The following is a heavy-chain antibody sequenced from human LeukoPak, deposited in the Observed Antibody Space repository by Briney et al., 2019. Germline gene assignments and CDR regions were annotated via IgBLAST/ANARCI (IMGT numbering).Heavy chain of an antibody. CDR3: ARGRRAAVAGPTTFGY. V-gene: IGHV4-59*01. Sequence: SETLSLTCTVSGGSISSYYWSWIRQPPGKGLEWIGYIYYSGSTNYNPSLKSRVTISVDTSKNQFSLKLSSVTAADTAVYYCARGRRAAVAGPTTFGYWGQGTLVTVSS. D-gene: IGHD6-19*01. CDR2: IYYSGST. J-gene: IGHJ4*02. CDR1: GGSISSYY.